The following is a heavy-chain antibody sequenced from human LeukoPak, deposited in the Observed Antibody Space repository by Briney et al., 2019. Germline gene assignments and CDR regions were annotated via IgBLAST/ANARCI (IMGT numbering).Heavy chain of an antibody. J-gene: IGHJ4*02. D-gene: IGHD3-10*01. CDR3: ASETYYYGSGSYYTIDY. CDR1: GGSFSGYY. V-gene: IGHV4-34*01. Sequence: SETLSPTCAVYGGSFSGYYWSWIRQPPGKGLEWIGEINHSGSTNYNPSLKSRVTISVDTSKNQFSLKLSSVTAADTAVYYCASETYYYGSGSYYTIDYWGQGTLVTVSS. CDR2: INHSGST.